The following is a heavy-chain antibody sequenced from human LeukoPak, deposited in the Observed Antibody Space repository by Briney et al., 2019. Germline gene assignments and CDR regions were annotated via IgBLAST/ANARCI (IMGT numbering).Heavy chain of an antibody. CDR3: AREERGHLVGY. CDR1: GFTFSGYA. Sequence: GGSLRLSCAASGFTFSGYAVHWVRQAPGKGLEWVALISYDGGSNKYYADSVKGRFTISRDNSKNTLCLQMNSLRAEDTAVYYCAREERGHLVGYWGQGTLVTVSS. J-gene: IGHJ4*02. D-gene: IGHD6-6*01. V-gene: IGHV3-30-3*01. CDR2: ISYDGGSNK.